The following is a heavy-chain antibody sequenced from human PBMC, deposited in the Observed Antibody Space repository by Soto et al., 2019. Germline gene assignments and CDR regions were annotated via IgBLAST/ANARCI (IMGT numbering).Heavy chain of an antibody. V-gene: IGHV4-31*03. CDR3: ASRDRGSIKQFDS. J-gene: IGHJ4*02. Sequence: SETLSLTCTFSGGSISSGGYYLSWIRQHPRKGLEWIGCVYYSGSTYYNPSLKSRLTISLDTSKNQFSLKLNSVTAADTAVYYCASRDRGSIKQFDSWGQGTLVTVSS. CDR1: GGSISSGGYY. D-gene: IGHD5-12*01. CDR2: VYYSGST.